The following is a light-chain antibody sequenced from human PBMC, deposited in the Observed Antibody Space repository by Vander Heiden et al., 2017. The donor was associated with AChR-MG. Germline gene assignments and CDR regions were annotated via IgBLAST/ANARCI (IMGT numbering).Light chain of an antibody. CDR2: GAS. CDR3: QQNGTSPET. J-gene: IGKJ1*01. V-gene: IGKV3-20*01. CDR1: QSVSSNY. Sequence: EIVLTQSPATLSLSPGERATLSCGASQSVSSNYVSWYQQKRGRAPRLLIDGASSRTTGIPDRFSGSGSGTDFTLTINRLEPEDSAVYYCQQNGTSPETFGQGTKVEIK.